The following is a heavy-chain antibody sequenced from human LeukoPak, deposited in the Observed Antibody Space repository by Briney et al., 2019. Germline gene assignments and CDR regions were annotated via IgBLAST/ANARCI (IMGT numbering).Heavy chain of an antibody. J-gene: IGHJ4*02. V-gene: IGHV3-7*01. Sequence: GGSPRLSCEASGFTFRDYWMTWVRQAPGKGLEWVANIDPDGSETYYLDSVKGRFTISRDNVKNSLYLLMNSLRAEDTAVYYCGRWGIEAAIDYWGQGTLVTVSS. CDR1: GFTFRDYW. CDR2: IDPDGSET. D-gene: IGHD2-2*01. CDR3: GRWGIEAAIDY.